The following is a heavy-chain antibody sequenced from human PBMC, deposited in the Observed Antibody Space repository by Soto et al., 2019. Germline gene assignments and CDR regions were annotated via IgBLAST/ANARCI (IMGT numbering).Heavy chain of an antibody. Sequence: ASVKVSCTASGYSLSRLSVHWVRQAPGKGLEWMGVFDREVGEAIYAQKFQDRVTMTADTSTDTAYMDLNSLRSDDTAVYYCARDRGAASDIRYYYYGIDVWGQGTTVTVSS. CDR1: GYSLSRLS. V-gene: IGHV1-24*01. CDR3: ARDRGAASDIRYYYYGIDV. CDR2: FDREVGEA. J-gene: IGHJ6*02. D-gene: IGHD3-10*01.